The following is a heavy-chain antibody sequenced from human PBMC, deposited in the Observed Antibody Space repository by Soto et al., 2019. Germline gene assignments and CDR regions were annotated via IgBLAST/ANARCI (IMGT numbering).Heavy chain of an antibody. J-gene: IGHJ4*02. CDR1: GFSFSSND. Sequence: PGGSLRLSCTASGFSFSSNDMSWVRQAPGKGLEWVSTLDKSGGSAFYADSVNGRFTISRDNSRNTLYLQMHSLRAEDTAFYYCAKDRIGQLAKFDYWGRGTLV. V-gene: IGHV3-23*05. CDR3: AKDRIGQLAKFDY. CDR2: LDKSGGSA. D-gene: IGHD1-1*01.